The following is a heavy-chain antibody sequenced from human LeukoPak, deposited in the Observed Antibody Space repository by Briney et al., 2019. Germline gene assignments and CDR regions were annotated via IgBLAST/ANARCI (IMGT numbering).Heavy chain of an antibody. J-gene: IGHJ4*02. CDR3: ARGDSPASGSYFYYFDY. Sequence: SVKVSCKASGYTFSSYAISWVRQAPGQGLEWMGRIIPILGIANYAQKFQGRVTITADKSTSTAYMELSSLRSEDTAVYYCARGDSPASGSYFYYFDYWGQGTLVTVPS. CDR2: IIPILGIA. CDR1: GYTFSSYA. V-gene: IGHV1-69*04. D-gene: IGHD1-26*01.